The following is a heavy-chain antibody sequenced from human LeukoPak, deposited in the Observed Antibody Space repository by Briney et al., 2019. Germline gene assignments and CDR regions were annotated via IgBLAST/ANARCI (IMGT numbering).Heavy chain of an antibody. V-gene: IGHV1-3*01. Sequence: ASVKVSCKASGYTFTSYAMHWMRQAPGQRLEWMGWINAGNGNTKYSQKFQGRATITRDTSASTAYMELSSLRSEDTAVYYCARYCSGGSCYPGVFDYWGQGTLVTVSS. CDR3: ARYCSGGSCYPGVFDY. CDR2: INAGNGNT. CDR1: GYTFTSYA. J-gene: IGHJ4*02. D-gene: IGHD2-15*01.